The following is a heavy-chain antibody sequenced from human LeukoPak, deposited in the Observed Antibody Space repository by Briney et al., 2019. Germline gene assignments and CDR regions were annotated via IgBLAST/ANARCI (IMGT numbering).Heavy chain of an antibody. D-gene: IGHD6-19*01. CDR3: ARVYSGWYSY. Sequence: GGSLRLSCAASGFTVSSNYMSWVRQAPGKGLEWVSVIYSGGSAYYADSVKGRFTISRDNSKNTLYLQMNSLRAEDTAVYYCARVYSGWYSYWGQGTLVTVSS. V-gene: IGHV3-66*01. CDR1: GFTVSSNY. CDR2: IYSGGSA. J-gene: IGHJ4*02.